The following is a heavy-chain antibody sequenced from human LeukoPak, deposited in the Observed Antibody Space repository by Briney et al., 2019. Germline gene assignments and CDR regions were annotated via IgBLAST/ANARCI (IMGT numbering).Heavy chain of an antibody. V-gene: IGHV3-21*01. CDR3: ARALTTLTYEGY. J-gene: IGHJ4*02. CDR1: GFTFSSYT. D-gene: IGHD1-1*01. Sequence: GGSLRLSCAASGFTFSSYTMHWIRQAPGKGLEWVLSISGSNSYIFYADSVKGRFTVSRDNAKDSLYLRMNSLRAEDTAVYYCARALTTLTYEGYWGQGTLVTVSS. CDR2: ISGSNSYI.